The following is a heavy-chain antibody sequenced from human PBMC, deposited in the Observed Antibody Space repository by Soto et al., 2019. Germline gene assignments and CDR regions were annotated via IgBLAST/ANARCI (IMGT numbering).Heavy chain of an antibody. D-gene: IGHD1-1*01. V-gene: IGHV4-59*08. CDR3: ARGPQRHYYYMDV. CDR1: GGSISGYY. CDR2: IYYSGST. J-gene: IGHJ6*03. Sequence: SETLSLTCTVSGGSISGYYWSWIRQPPGKGLELIGYIYYSGSTNYSPSLKSRVTISVDTPNPKNHFSLRLTSVTAADTAVYYCARGPQRHYYYMDVWGKGTTVTVSS.